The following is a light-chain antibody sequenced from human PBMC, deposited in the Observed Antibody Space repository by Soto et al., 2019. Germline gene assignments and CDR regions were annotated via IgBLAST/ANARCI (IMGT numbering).Light chain of an antibody. V-gene: IGKV3-11*01. CDR2: QTS. CDR1: QYINTR. CDR3: HQSLSWPT. J-gene: IGKJ1*01. Sequence: EIVLTQSPATLSSLPSDIVTLSFMASQYINTRLAWYQHRPGQAPRLLIYQTSIRAAGIPARFSASGSGTDFTLTISDVQTEDFALYYCHQSLSWPTFGQGTKVDIK.